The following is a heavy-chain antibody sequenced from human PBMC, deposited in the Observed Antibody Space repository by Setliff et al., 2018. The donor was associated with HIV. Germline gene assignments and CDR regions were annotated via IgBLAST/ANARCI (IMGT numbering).Heavy chain of an antibody. Sequence: PSETLSLTCTVSGGSISSSSYYWGWIRQPPGKGREWIGSVYYSGSTDANPSLKSRVTISVDTSKNQFSLNLSSVTAADTAVYYCVGSTMAAAVYYYYYYMDVWGKGTTVTVSS. J-gene: IGHJ6*03. CDR2: VYYSGST. D-gene: IGHD6-13*01. V-gene: IGHV4-39*01. CDR1: GGSISSSSYY. CDR3: VGSTMAAAVYYYYYYMDV.